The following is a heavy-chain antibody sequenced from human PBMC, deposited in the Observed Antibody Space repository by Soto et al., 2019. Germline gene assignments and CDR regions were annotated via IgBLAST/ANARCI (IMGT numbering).Heavy chain of an antibody. Sequence: SETLSLTCTVSGASISSNNYYWVWIRQPPGKGLEWIGSIYYSGSTYYNPSLKSRVTISVDTSKNQFSLKLSSVTAADTAVYYCARQVAVAGPDYFDFWGQGTLVTVSS. J-gene: IGHJ4*02. CDR3: ARQVAVAGPDYFDF. D-gene: IGHD6-19*01. CDR1: GASISSNNYY. V-gene: IGHV4-39*01. CDR2: IYYSGST.